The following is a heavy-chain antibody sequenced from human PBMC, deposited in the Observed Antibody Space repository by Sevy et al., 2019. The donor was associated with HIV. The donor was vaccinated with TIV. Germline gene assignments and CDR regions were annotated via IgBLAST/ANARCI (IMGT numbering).Heavy chain of an antibody. J-gene: IGHJ4*02. CDR1: GFTFAKYS. D-gene: IGHD2-8*01. V-gene: IGHV3-23*01. Sequence: GGSLRLSCAASGFTFAKYSMSWVRQAPGKGLEWVSTFSFGCGRINYADSVKGRFTISRDDSKKTLFLQMNSLRAEDTATYFCAREGCTQPHDYSGQGTMVTVSS. CDR3: AREGCTQPHDY. CDR2: FSFGCGRI.